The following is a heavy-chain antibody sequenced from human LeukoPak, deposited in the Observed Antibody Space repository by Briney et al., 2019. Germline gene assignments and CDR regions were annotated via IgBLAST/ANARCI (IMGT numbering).Heavy chain of an antibody. CDR1: GYTFTGYY. CDR2: INPNSGGT. Sequence: ASVKVSCKASGYTFTGYYMYWLRQAPGQGLEWMGWINPNSGGTNYAQKFQVRVTMTGDTSISTAYMELSRLRSDDTAVYYCARMEFGTVTTADAFDIWGQGTMVTVSS. D-gene: IGHD4-17*01. V-gene: IGHV1-2*02. J-gene: IGHJ3*02. CDR3: ARMEFGTVTTADAFDI.